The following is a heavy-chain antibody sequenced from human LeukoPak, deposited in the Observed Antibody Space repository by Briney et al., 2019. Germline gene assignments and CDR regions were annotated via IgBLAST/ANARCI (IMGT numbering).Heavy chain of an antibody. Sequence: SVKVSCKASGGTFSSYAISWVRQAPGQELEWMGRIIPILGIANYAQKFQGRVTITADKSTSTAYMELSSLRSEDTAVYYCARAAGSTGTSGWFDPWGQGTLVTVSS. CDR1: GGTFSSYA. V-gene: IGHV1-69*04. CDR3: ARAAGSTGTSGWFDP. J-gene: IGHJ5*02. CDR2: IIPILGIA. D-gene: IGHD1-7*01.